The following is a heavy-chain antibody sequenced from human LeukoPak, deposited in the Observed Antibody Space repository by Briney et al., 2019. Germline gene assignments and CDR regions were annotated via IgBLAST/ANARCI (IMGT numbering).Heavy chain of an antibody. V-gene: IGHV4-59*01. J-gene: IGHJ6*03. CDR1: GGSISSYY. Sequence: SETLSLTCTVSGGSISSYYWSWIRQPPGKGLEWIGYIYYSGSTNYNPSLKSRVTISVDTSKNQFSLKLSSVTAADTAVYYCARVQELLWFGELAYYYYYMDVWGKGTTVTVSS. CDR3: ARVQELLWFGELAYYYYYMDV. CDR2: IYYSGST. D-gene: IGHD3-10*01.